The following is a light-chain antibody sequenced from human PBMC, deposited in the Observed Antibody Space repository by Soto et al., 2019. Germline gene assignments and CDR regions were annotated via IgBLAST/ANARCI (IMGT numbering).Light chain of an antibody. CDR1: QSVTSNY. CDR2: AAS. J-gene: IGKJ1*01. CDR3: QQYDSWPRT. V-gene: IGKV3-20*01. Sequence: EIVFTQSPGTLSLSPGERATLSYRASQSVTSNYVAWCQQTPGQAPRLLIYAASTRATGIPDRFSGRGSRTEYTLTITSLESEDFAVYYCQQYDSWPRTFGQGTKVDIK.